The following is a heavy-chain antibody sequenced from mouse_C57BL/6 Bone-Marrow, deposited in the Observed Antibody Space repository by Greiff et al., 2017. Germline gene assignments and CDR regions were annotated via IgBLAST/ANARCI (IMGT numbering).Heavy chain of an antibody. V-gene: IGHV2-2*01. CDR2: IWSGGST. D-gene: IGHD2-3*01. Sequence: QVQLQQSGPGLVQPSQSLSITCTVSGFSLTSYGVHWVRQSPGKGLEWLGVIWSGGSTDYNAAFISRLSISKDNSKSQVFFKMNSLQADDTAIYYCATHDGYYHYYAMDYWGQGTSVTVSS. J-gene: IGHJ4*01. CDR1: GFSLTSYG. CDR3: ATHDGYYHYYAMDY.